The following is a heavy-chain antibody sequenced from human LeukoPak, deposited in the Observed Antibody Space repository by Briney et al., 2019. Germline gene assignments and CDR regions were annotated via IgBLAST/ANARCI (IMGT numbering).Heavy chain of an antibody. V-gene: IGHV1-69*05. CDR3: ASPAALDSSGYSDFDY. CDR1: GGTFSSYA. J-gene: IGHJ4*02. CDR2: IIPIFGTA. D-gene: IGHD3-22*01. Sequence: ASVKVSCKASGGTFSSYATSWVRQAPGQGLEWMGRIIPIFGTANYAQKFQGRVTITTDESTSTAYMELSSLRSEDTAVYYCASPAALDSSGYSDFDYWGQGTLVTVSS.